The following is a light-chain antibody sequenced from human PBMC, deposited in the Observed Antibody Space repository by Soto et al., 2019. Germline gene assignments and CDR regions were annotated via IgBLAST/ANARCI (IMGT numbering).Light chain of an antibody. V-gene: IGKV3-20*01. CDR1: QSVSSRY. J-gene: IGKJ1*01. CDR2: GAS. Sequence: EIVLTQSPGTLSLSPGERATLSCRASQSVSSRYLALYQQKPGEAPRLLVYGASSRAPGIPDRFSGSGSGTDFTLTISRLEPEDFAVYYYQQYANSPPTFRQGTKVEIK. CDR3: QQYANSPPT.